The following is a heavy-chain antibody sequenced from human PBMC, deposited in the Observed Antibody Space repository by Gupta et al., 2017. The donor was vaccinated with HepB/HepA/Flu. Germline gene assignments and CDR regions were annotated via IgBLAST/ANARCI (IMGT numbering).Heavy chain of an antibody. CDR3: TRVSYDSSGDPWYFDL. CDR1: GFISNGYA. V-gene: IGHV3-23*01. CDR2: LSSSGDNK. Sequence: EVQLLESGGGFMQPGGSLRLSCAASGFISNGYAMTWVRQAPGKGLQWVSSLSSSGDNKYYTDSVKGRFTFSRDNSNNRLYLQMNSLRADDTAIYYCTRVSYDSSGDPWYFDLWGRGTLVTVSS. J-gene: IGHJ2*01. D-gene: IGHD3-22*01.